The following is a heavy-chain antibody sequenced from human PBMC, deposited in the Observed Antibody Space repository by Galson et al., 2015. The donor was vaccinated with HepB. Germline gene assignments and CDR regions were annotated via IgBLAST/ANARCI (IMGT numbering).Heavy chain of an antibody. CDR3: ARDPYDILTGHDY. CDR1: GFTFSTYW. Sequence: SLRLSCAASGFTFSTYWMHWVRQAPGKGLVWVSRISADGSGTTYADSVKGRFTISRDNAKNTLYLQMNSLRAEDTAVYYCARDPYDILTGHDYWGQGTLVTVSS. J-gene: IGHJ4*02. D-gene: IGHD3-9*01. V-gene: IGHV3-74*01. CDR2: ISADGSGT.